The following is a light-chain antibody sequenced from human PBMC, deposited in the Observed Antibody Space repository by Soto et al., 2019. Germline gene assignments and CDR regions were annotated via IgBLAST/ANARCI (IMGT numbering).Light chain of an antibody. J-gene: IGKJ1*01. CDR1: QIISSY. CDR3: QQTYSTPWT. V-gene: IGKV1-39*01. Sequence: DIQMTQSPASLPASVGDRVTITCRASQIISSYFNWYQQKPGQAPKLLIYATSTLQSGVPSRFSGSGSGTGFTLTISSLQPEDFATYYCQQTYSTPWTFGQGTKVDI. CDR2: ATS.